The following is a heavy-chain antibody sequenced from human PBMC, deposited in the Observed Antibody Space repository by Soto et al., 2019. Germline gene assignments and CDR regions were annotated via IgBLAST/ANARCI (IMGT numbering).Heavy chain of an antibody. CDR3: ARDLAKAGGSAGFDY. D-gene: IGHD1-26*01. Sequence: QVQLLQSGDEVKKPGASVKVSCKASGDTFTANYIHWVRQAPGQGFEWMGWINPKSGGTKYPQKFQGRVTMTRDTSLSTVYMPLTRLTSDSTAVYYCARDLAKAGGSAGFDYWGERTLVTVSS. V-gene: IGHV1-2*02. CDR2: INPKSGGT. J-gene: IGHJ4*02. CDR1: GDTFTANY.